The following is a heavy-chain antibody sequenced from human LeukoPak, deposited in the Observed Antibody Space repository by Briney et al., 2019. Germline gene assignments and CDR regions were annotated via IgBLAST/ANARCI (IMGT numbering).Heavy chain of an antibody. J-gene: IGHJ4*02. CDR3: ASTTVVTYYFDY. CDR1: GGSISSGGYS. Sequence: SQTLSLTCAVSGGSISSGGYSWSWIRQPPGKGLEWIGYIYHSGSTYYNPSLKSRVTISVDRSKNQFSLKLSSVTAADTAVYYCASTTVVTYYFDYWGQGTLVTVSS. V-gene: IGHV4-30-2*01. D-gene: IGHD4-23*01. CDR2: IYHSGST.